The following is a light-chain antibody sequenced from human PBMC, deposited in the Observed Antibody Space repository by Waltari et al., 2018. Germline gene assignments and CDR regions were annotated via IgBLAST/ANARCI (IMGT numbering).Light chain of an antibody. CDR2: EAS. CDR3: QQYFNWPPYT. J-gene: IGKJ2*01. V-gene: IGKV3D-15*01. Sequence: DIVLTQSPATLSVSPGERVTLSCRASRGVSKNLAWYPQKSGLAPRLLIYEASTRATGGRCRLSCSGSRTEFTLTSSSLQSQDFAVSYFQQYFNWPPYTFGQGTKLEI. CDR1: RGVSKN.